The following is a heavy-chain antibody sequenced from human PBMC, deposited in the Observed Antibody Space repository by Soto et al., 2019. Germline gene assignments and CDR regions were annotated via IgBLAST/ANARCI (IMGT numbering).Heavy chain of an antibody. Sequence: ASVKVSCKASGYTFTSYGISWVRQAPGQGLEWMGWISAYNGNTNYAQKLQGRVTMTTDTSTSTAYMELRSLRSDGTAVYYCARVASGLVSYYYYYSMDVWGQGTTVTVSS. CDR1: GYTFTSYG. CDR3: ARVASGLVSYYYYYSMDV. J-gene: IGHJ6*02. CDR2: ISAYNGNT. V-gene: IGHV1-18*01. D-gene: IGHD6-6*01.